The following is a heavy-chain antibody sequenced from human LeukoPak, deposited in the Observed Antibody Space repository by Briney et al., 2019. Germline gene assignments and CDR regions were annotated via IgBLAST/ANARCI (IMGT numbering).Heavy chain of an antibody. CDR2: IYYSGST. CDR1: GDSISSSDYY. V-gene: IGHV4-61*08. D-gene: IGHD4-17*01. J-gene: IGHJ4*02. CDR3: ARTGSTVTMLYPFDH. Sequence: SETLSLTCTVSGDSISSSDYYWNWIRQPPGKGLEWIGYIYYSGSTNYNPSLKSRVSISVDTSKNQFSLKLSSVTAADTAVYYCARTGSTVTMLYPFDHWGQGTLVTVSS.